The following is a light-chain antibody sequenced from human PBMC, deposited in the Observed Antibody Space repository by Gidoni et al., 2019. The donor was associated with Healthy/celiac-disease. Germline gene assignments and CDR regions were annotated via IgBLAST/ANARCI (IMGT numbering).Light chain of an antibody. V-gene: IGKV4-1*01. J-gene: IGKJ4*01. CDR3: QQYDSTPRT. CDR1: QSVLYSSNNKNY. Sequence: IVMTQSPDSLAVSLGERATINCKSSQSVLYSSNNKNYLAWYQQKPGQPPKLLIYWASTRESGVPDRFSGSGSGTDFTLTISSLQAEDVAVYYCQQYDSTPRTFGGGTKVEIK. CDR2: WAS.